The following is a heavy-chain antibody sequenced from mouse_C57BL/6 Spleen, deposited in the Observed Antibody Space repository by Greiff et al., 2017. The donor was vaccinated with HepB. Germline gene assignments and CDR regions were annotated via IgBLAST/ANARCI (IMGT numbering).Heavy chain of an antibody. D-gene: IGHD1-1*01. CDR2: IRNKANNHAT. CDR3: TRGLLRYQTPYAMDY. CDR1: GFTFSDAW. J-gene: IGHJ4*01. Sequence: EVQLVESGGGLVQPGGSMKLSCAASGFTFSDAWMDWVRQSPEKGLEWVAEIRNKANNHATYYAESVKGRFTISRDDSKSSVYLQMNSLRAEDTGIYYCTRGLLRYQTPYAMDYWGQGTSVTVSS. V-gene: IGHV6-6*01.